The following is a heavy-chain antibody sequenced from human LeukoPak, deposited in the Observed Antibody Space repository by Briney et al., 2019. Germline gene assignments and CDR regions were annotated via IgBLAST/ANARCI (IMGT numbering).Heavy chain of an antibody. V-gene: IGHV4-30-2*01. CDR3: ARGGVGTIRGSFWGY. CDR2: MSQSGST. J-gene: IGHJ4*02. CDR1: GGSISSGGYY. Sequence: PSQTLSLTCTVSGGSISSGGYYWTWIRQPPGKGLEWIGYMSQSGSTYYNPSLKSRVTISVDTCKSQFSLKLSSVTAADTAVYYCARGGVGTIRGSFWGYWGQGTLVTVSS. D-gene: IGHD1-26*01.